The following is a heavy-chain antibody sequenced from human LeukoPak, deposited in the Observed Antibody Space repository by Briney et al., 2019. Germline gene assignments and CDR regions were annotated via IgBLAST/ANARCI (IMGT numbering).Heavy chain of an antibody. CDR1: GFSLSTSGVG. J-gene: IGHJ4*02. Sequence: SGPTLLKPTQTLTLTCTFSGFSLSTSGVGVGWIRQPPGKALEWLALIYWDDDKRYSPSLKSRLTITKDTSENQVVLTMTNMDPVDTATYYCAHSRARREVWPYTLDYWGQGTLVSVSS. D-gene: IGHD3-16*01. V-gene: IGHV2-5*02. CDR3: AHSRARREVWPYTLDY. CDR2: IYWDDDK.